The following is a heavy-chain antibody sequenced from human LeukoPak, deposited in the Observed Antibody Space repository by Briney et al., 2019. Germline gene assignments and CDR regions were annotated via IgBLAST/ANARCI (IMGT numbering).Heavy chain of an antibody. CDR3: ARDWGQQLATISMDV. D-gene: IGHD6-13*01. Sequence: PVGSLRLSCAASGFTFSSYGMHWVRQAPGKGLEWVAVISYDGSNKYYADSVKGRFTISRDNSKNSLYLQMNSLRAEDTAVYYCARDWGQQLATISMDVWGPGTTVTV. CDR1: GFTFSSYG. V-gene: IGHV3-30*03. CDR2: ISYDGSNK. J-gene: IGHJ6*02.